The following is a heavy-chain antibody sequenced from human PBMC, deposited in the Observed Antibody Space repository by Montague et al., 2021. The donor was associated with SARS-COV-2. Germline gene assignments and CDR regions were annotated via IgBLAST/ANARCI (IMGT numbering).Heavy chain of an antibody. CDR1: GGSISSSSYY. CDR2: IYYSGST. J-gene: IGHJ3*02. V-gene: IGHV4-39*01. Sequence: SETLSLTCTVSGGSISSSSYYWGWIRQPPGKGLEWIGSIYYSGSTYYNPSLKSRVTISVDTSKNQFSLKLSSVTAAATAVYYCAGHPGITMIVVVVPSAFYNWGQGTMVTVSS. CDR3: AGHPGITMIVVVVPSAFYN. D-gene: IGHD3-22*01.